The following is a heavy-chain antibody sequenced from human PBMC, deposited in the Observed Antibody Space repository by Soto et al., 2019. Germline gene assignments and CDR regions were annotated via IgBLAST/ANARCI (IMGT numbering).Heavy chain of an antibody. Sequence: ASVKVSCKASGYTFTSYGISWVRQAPGQGLEWMGWISAYNGNTNYAQKLQGRVTMTTDTSTSTAYMELRSLRSDDTAVYYCARVNSMAPSYYYYMDVWGKGTTVTVSS. CDR3: ARVNSMAPSYYYYMDV. D-gene: IGHD3-22*01. V-gene: IGHV1-18*01. J-gene: IGHJ6*03. CDR2: ISAYNGNT. CDR1: GYTFTSYG.